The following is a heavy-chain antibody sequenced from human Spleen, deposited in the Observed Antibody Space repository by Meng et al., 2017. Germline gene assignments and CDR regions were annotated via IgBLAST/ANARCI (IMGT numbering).Heavy chain of an antibody. CDR1: GFTFSTYA. J-gene: IGHJ4*02. CDR3: VRDLKAPVTDY. CDR2: VAHDGTNI. Sequence: GESLKISCAAAGFTFSTYAMHWVRQAPGKGLEWVAIVAHDGTNIHYADSVRGRFTISRDNTKNSLYLQMNSLRAEDTGVYYCVRDLKAPVTDYWGQGTLVTVSS. D-gene: IGHD3-9*01. V-gene: IGHV3-30*07.